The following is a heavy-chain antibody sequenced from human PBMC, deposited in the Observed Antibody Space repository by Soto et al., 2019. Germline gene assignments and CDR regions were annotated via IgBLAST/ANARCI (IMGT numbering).Heavy chain of an antibody. CDR3: ASTRGYSDY. CDR1: GGSFSGYY. J-gene: IGHJ4*02. CDR2: INHSGST. D-gene: IGHD3-10*01. V-gene: IGHV4-34*01. Sequence: SETLSLTCAVYGGSFSGYYWSWIRQPPGKGLEWIGEINHSGSTNYNPSLKSRVTISVDASKNQFSLKLSSVTAADTAVYYCASTRGYSDYWGQGTVVTVSS.